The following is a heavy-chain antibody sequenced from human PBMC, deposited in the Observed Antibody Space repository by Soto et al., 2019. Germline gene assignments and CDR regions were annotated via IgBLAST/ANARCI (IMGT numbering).Heavy chain of an antibody. CDR3: TRDDVHCNGVRCYGVPMDV. CDR2: IQSGGST. CDR1: GFSVNSKY. V-gene: IGHV3-66*01. Sequence: EVQLVESGGDLVQPGGSLRLSCAASGFSVNSKYMSWVRQAPGKGLEWVSLIQSGGSTYYAGSVKGRFTXXXDFSENTXXXXXXXXXXXXXAVYXCTRDDVHCNGVRCYGVPMDVWGKG. J-gene: IGHJ6*03. D-gene: IGHD2-15*01.